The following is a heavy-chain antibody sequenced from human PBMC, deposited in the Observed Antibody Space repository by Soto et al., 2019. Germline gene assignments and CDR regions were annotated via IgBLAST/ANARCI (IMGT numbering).Heavy chain of an antibody. J-gene: IGHJ6*02. CDR3: ARQSATSPTYHYYEMDV. CDR1: GYTFASYW. V-gene: IGHV5-51*01. Sequence: RGESLKISCKGSGYTFASYWIAWVRQMPGKGLEWMGIIYPNDFDTKYSPSFQGQVTISADKSISTAYLQWDSLKASDTAMYYCARQSATSPTYHYYEMDVWGQGTLVTVSS. CDR2: IYPNDFDT. D-gene: IGHD1-1*01.